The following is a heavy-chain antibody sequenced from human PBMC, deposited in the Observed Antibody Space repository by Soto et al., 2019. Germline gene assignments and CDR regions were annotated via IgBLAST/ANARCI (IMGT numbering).Heavy chain of an antibody. CDR2: ISAYNGNT. D-gene: IGHD3-9*01. CDR3: ARDSGHYDILTGYYDYYYGMDV. Sequence: WASVKVSCKASGYTFTSYGISWVRQAPGQGLEWMGWISAYNGNTNYAQKLQGRVTMTTDTSTSTAYMELRSLRSDDTAVYYCARDSGHYDILTGYYDYYYGMDVWGQGTTVTVSS. V-gene: IGHV1-18*01. J-gene: IGHJ6*02. CDR1: GYTFTSYG.